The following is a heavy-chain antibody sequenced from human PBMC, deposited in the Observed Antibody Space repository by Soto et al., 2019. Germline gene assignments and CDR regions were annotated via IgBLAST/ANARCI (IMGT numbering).Heavy chain of an antibody. CDR1: GFSFSNYG. CDR2: IWYDGSSK. D-gene: IGHD3-10*01. V-gene: IGHV3-33*01. CDR3: ARDRVLMLRGALDALDI. Sequence: QVQLVETGGSVVQPGRSLRLSCAASGFSFSNYGMNWVRQAPGKGLEWVAVIWYDGSSKYYVDSVKGRFTISRDNSKNTLYLQMNSLRVEDTAVYYCARDRVLMLRGALDALDIWGQGTMVTVSS. J-gene: IGHJ3*02.